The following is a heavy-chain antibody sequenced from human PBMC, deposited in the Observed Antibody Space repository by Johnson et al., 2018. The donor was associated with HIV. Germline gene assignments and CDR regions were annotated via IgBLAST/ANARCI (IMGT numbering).Heavy chain of an antibody. CDR3: ARDNRDYYDSSGPSAFDI. J-gene: IGHJ3*02. CDR1: GFTVSRNY. Sequence: VQLVESGGGLVKPGGSLRLSCAASGFTVSRNYMTWVRQAPGKGLEWVSVIYSGGSTYYADSVKGRFTISRDNSKNTLYLQMNSLRAEDTAVYYCARDNRDYYDSSGPSAFDIWGQGTMVTVSS. CDR2: IYSGGST. D-gene: IGHD3-22*01. V-gene: IGHV3-66*01.